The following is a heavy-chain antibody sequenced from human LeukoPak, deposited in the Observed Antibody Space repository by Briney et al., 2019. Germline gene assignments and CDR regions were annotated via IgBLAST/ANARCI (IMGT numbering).Heavy chain of an antibody. CDR2: ISPYNGDT. Sequence: ASVKVSCKASGYTFTSYGLSWVRQAPAQGLEWMGWISPYNGDTNYAQKFQGRVAMTTDTSTSTVYMELRSLTSDDTAVYYCARDERSYGAPDYWGREPWSPSPQ. V-gene: IGHV1-18*01. CDR1: GYTFTSYG. J-gene: IGHJ4*02. CDR3: ARDERSYGAPDY. D-gene: IGHD5-24*01.